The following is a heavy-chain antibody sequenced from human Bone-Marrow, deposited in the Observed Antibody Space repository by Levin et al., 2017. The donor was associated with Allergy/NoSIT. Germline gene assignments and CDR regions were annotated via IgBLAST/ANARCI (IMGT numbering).Heavy chain of an antibody. CDR1: GFTFSTYW. Sequence: LSLTCAASGFTFSTYWMHWVRQVPGKGLVWVSRISPDGKTTTDADSVKGRFTIYRDNAKNTLYLQMNSRTAEDTAVYYCVREQRGNFYDTSGFDSWGQGAQVTVSS. J-gene: IGHJ4*02. CDR3: VREQRGNFYDTSGFDS. CDR2: ISPDGKTT. D-gene: IGHD3-22*01. V-gene: IGHV3-74*03.